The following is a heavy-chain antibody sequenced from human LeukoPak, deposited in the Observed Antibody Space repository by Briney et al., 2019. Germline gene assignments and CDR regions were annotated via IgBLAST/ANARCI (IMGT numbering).Heavy chain of an antibody. Sequence: GGSLRLSCAASGFTFSTYTMNWARQAPGKGLEWVSSISSSSSYIYYADSVKGRFTISRDNAKNSLYLQMNSLRAEDTAVYYCARTLFGVVTAYYFGYWGQGTLVTVSS. CDR3: ARTLFGVVTAYYFGY. D-gene: IGHD3-3*01. CDR1: GFTFSTYT. J-gene: IGHJ4*02. V-gene: IGHV3-21*01. CDR2: ISSSSSYI.